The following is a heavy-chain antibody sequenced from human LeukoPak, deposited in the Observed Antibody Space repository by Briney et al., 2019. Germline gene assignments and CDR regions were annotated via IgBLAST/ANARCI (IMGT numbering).Heavy chain of an antibody. J-gene: IGHJ4*02. CDR3: ARRKYSSSSKIYYFDY. V-gene: IGHV4-4*09. Sequence: SETLSLTCTVSGDSISSCYWSWIRQPPGKGLEWIGYISTSGSTNYNPSLKSRVTISVDTSKNQVSLKLNSVTAADTAVYYCARRKYSSSSKIYYFDYWGQGTLVPISS. CDR1: GDSISSCY. D-gene: IGHD6-6*01. CDR2: ISTSGST.